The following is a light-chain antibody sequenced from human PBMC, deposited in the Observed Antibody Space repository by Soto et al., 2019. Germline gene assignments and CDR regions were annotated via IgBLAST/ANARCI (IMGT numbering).Light chain of an antibody. CDR2: AAS. V-gene: IGKV3-20*01. CDR3: QQYGRSKRWT. CDR1: RSFASSY. Sequence: EIVLTQSPDTLSLSPGERATLSCRASRSFASSYLAWYQQKPGQAPRLPIYAASSRATGVPDRFSGSGSGTDFTLTISRLEPEDFAMYYCQQYGRSKRWTFGQGTKVEVK. J-gene: IGKJ1*01.